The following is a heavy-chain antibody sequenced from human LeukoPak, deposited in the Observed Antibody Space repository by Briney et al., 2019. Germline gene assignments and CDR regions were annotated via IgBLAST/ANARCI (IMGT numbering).Heavy chain of an antibody. J-gene: IGHJ4*02. CDR3: ARGVGSDY. V-gene: IGHV4-59*01. Sequence: SETLSLTCTVSGDSITTYYWSWIRQPPGKGLEWIGYIYYRGSTNYNPSLKSRVTISVDTSKNQFSLKLSSVTAADTAVYYCARGVGSDYWGQGTLVTVSS. CDR1: GDSITTYY. D-gene: IGHD1-26*01. CDR2: IYYRGST.